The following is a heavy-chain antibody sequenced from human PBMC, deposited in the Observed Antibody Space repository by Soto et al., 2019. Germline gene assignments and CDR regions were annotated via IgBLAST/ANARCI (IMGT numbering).Heavy chain of an antibody. Sequence: QVQLVESGGGVVQPGRSLRLSCAASGFTFSSYGMHWVRQAPGKGLEWVAGIWYDGSNKYYADSVKGRFTISRDNSKNTLYLQMNSLRAEDTAVYYCARSGYSSGWYSVDYWGQGTLVTVSS. J-gene: IGHJ4*02. V-gene: IGHV3-33*01. CDR1: GFTFSSYG. CDR2: IWYDGSNK. CDR3: ARSGYSSGWYSVDY. D-gene: IGHD6-19*01.